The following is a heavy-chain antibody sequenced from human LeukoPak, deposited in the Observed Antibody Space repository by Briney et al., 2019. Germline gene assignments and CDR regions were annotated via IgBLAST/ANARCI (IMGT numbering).Heavy chain of an antibody. V-gene: IGHV4-39*01. Sequence: SETLSLTCTVSGGSIGSSGFYWGWIRQPPGKGLEWIGSIYYPGYTHYNPSLESRVTISVDTSKMQFSLTVSSVTAADTAVYYCERHVSNGYDYYYGLDVWGQGTTVTVSS. CDR3: ERHVSNGYDYYYGLDV. J-gene: IGHJ6*02. D-gene: IGHD2-8*01. CDR2: IYYPGYT. CDR1: GGSIGSSGFY.